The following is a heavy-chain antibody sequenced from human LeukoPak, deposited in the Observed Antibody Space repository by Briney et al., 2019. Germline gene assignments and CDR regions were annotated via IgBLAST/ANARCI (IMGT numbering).Heavy chain of an antibody. CDR1: GFTFSHYA. J-gene: IGHJ6*03. D-gene: IGHD3-10*01. CDR2: ISYDGSNK. V-gene: IGHV3-30*04. CDR3: AKEEWGFGEFPLFMDV. Sequence: GRSLRLSCAASGFTFSHYAMHWVRQAPGKGLEWVAFISYDGSNKHSADSVKGRLTISRDNSKNTLYLQMNSLRTEDTAVYYCAKEEWGFGEFPLFMDVWGKGTTVTISS.